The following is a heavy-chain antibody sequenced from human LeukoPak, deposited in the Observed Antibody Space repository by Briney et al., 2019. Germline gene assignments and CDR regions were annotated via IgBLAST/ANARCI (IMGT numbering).Heavy chain of an antibody. CDR2: IYHSGST. D-gene: IGHD4-17*01. Sequence: SETLSLTCAVSGYSISSGYYWGWIRQPPAKGLEWIGSIYHSGSTYYNPSLKSRVTISVDTSKNQFSLKLSSVTAADTAVYYCVAAVTMDNWFDPWGQGTLVTVSS. J-gene: IGHJ5*02. CDR1: GYSISSGYY. CDR3: VAAVTMDNWFDP. V-gene: IGHV4-38-2*01.